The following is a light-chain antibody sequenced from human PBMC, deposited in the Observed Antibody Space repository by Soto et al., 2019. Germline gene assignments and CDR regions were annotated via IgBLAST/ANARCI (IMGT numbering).Light chain of an antibody. CDR3: QQYNSYSWT. CDR2: DAS. J-gene: IGKJ1*01. V-gene: IGKV1-5*01. CDR1: QSISSR. Sequence: DIQITQSPSTLSASVGDRVTITCRASQSISSRLAWYEQKPGQAPKLLIYDASSLASGVPSRFIGSGAGTDFTPTISSLQHDDVATDYCQQYNSYSWTFGQGTKVDIK.